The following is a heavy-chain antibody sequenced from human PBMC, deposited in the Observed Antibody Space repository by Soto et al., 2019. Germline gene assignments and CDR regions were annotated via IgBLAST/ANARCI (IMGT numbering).Heavy chain of an antibody. CDR3: ARGVRTHSYYFDS. J-gene: IGHJ4*02. CDR1: GYTLTELS. V-gene: IGHV1-8*01. D-gene: IGHD2-15*01. CDR2: MNPHSGNT. Sequence: ASVKVSCKVSGYTLTELSMHWVRQSTGQGLEWMGWMNPHSGNTGYEQKFQGRVTMTTNTSISTAYMELSGLRSEDSAVYYCARGVRTHSYYFDSWGPGTLVTVSS.